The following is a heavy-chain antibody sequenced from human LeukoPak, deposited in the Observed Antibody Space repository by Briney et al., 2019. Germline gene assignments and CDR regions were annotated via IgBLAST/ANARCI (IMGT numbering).Heavy chain of an antibody. CDR3: ARESISGHRDFDY. J-gene: IGHJ4*02. Sequence: GGSLRLSCAASGFTFSDYTMNWVRQAPGKGLEWVSYISSGSRTIYYADSVKGRFTVPRDNAKNSLYLQMNSLRAEDTAVYYCARESISGHRDFDYWGQGALVTVSS. V-gene: IGHV3-48*01. D-gene: IGHD1-26*01. CDR2: ISSGSRTI. CDR1: GFTFSDYT.